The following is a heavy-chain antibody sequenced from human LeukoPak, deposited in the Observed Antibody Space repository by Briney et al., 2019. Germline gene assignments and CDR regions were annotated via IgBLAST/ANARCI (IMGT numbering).Heavy chain of an antibody. J-gene: IGHJ6*04. CDR2: IYSTDKT. CDR3: AREIGYYFDNHSSRLRGRFDV. Sequence: PGGSLRLTCAASGITVSTNYMNWVRQAPGKGLEWVSVIYSTDKTNYADSVQGRFTISRDPSKNTAYLQMNSLRGEDTAVYYCAREIGYYFDNHSSRLRGRFDVWGTGTTVIVSS. D-gene: IGHD3-22*01. V-gene: IGHV3-53*01. CDR1: GITVSTNY.